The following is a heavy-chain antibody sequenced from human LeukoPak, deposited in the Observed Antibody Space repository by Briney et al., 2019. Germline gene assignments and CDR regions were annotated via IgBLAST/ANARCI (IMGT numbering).Heavy chain of an antibody. CDR1: GFTFSSYG. CDR2: ISYDGSNK. V-gene: IGHV3-30*18. D-gene: IGHD1-26*01. Sequence: RGSLRLSCAASGFTFSSYGMHWVRQAPGKGLEWVAVISYDGSNKYYADSVKGRFTISRDNSKNTLYLQMNSLRAEDTAVYYCAKDEVGPNSINYFDYWGQGTLVTVSS. J-gene: IGHJ4*02. CDR3: AKDEVGPNSINYFDY.